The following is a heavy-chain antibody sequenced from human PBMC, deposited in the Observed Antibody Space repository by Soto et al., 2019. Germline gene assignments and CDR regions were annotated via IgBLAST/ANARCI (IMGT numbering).Heavy chain of an antibody. CDR2: IIAYNGNT. J-gene: IGHJ5*02. CDR3: ARGHPSNDYGSGSSCDT. CDR1: GYTFTSYA. Sequence: QVHLVQSGTEVKKPGTSMKVSCRASGYTFTSYAINWVRQAPGQGLEWVGRIIAYNGNTHSAQKLQGRVTKTIDTSTSTAYMELRSLRSDDTAVYYCARGHPSNDYGSGSSCDTWGQGTVLTVSA. V-gene: IGHV1-18*01. D-gene: IGHD3-10*01.